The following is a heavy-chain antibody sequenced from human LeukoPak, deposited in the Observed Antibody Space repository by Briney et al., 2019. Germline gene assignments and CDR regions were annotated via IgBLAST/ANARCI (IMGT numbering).Heavy chain of an antibody. CDR1: GYSFTSYW. Sequence: GESLKISCKGYGYSFTSYWIGWVRQMPGKGLEWMGITYPGDSDTRYSPSFQGQVTISADKSISTAYLQWSSLKASDTAMYYCARPASTPPAYFDYWGQGTLVTVSS. D-gene: IGHD5/OR15-5a*01. CDR2: TYPGDSDT. J-gene: IGHJ4*02. V-gene: IGHV5-51*01. CDR3: ARPASTPPAYFDY.